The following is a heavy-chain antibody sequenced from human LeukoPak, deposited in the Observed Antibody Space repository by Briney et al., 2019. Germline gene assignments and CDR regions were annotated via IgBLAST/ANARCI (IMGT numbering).Heavy chain of an antibody. Sequence: GSLRLSCAASGFTFSSYGMSWVRQAPGKGLEWVPAISGSGGSTYYADSVKGRFTISRDNSKNTLYLQMNSLRAEDTAVYYCAKSGGRNAYYYMDVWGKGTTVTIAS. V-gene: IGHV3-23*01. J-gene: IGHJ6*03. CDR1: GFTFSSYG. CDR3: AKSGGRNAYYYMDV. CDR2: ISGSGGST. D-gene: IGHD2-8*01.